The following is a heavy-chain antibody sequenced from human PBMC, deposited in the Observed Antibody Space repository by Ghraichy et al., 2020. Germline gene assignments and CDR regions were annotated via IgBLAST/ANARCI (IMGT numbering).Heavy chain of an antibody. J-gene: IGHJ4*02. Sequence: GGSLRLSCAASGFTFSDYYMSWIRQAPGKGLEWVSYISSSGSTIYYADSVKGRFTISRDNAKNSLYLQMNSLRAEDTAVYYCARDRGLTYYYDSSFDYWGQGTLVTVSS. CDR1: GFTFSDYY. CDR3: ARDRGLTYYYDSSFDY. D-gene: IGHD3-22*01. V-gene: IGHV3-11*01. CDR2: ISSSGSTI.